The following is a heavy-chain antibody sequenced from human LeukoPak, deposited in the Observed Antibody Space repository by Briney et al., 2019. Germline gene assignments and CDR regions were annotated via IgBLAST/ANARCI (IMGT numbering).Heavy chain of an antibody. CDR3: SRGGGEYTSGWYQFFDF. Sequence: PGGSLRLSCAASGFTFSTYVLHWVRQAPGKGLQWVAVISYDGSNKYYADSVKGRFTISRDNSKNTLYLQMNSLRPEDTAVYYFSRGGGEYTSGWYQFFDFWGQGTLVTVSS. CDR2: ISYDGSNK. J-gene: IGHJ4*02. V-gene: IGHV3-30-3*01. D-gene: IGHD6-19*01. CDR1: GFTFSTYV.